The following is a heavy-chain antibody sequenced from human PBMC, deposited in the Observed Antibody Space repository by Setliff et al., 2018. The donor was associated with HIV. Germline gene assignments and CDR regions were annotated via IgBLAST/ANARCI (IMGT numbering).Heavy chain of an antibody. CDR3: ARVLDPGIAVATHAFDI. CDR2: IIPILGRL. D-gene: IGHD6-19*01. V-gene: IGHV1-69*10. J-gene: IGHJ3*02. CDR1: GGRISNFA. Sequence: ASVKVSCKASGGRISNFAISWVRQAPGQGLEWMGGIIPILGRLDYSPKLQGRVTMTTDTSTSTAYMELKNLKSDDTAVYYCARVLDPGIAVATHAFDIWGQGTMVTVSS.